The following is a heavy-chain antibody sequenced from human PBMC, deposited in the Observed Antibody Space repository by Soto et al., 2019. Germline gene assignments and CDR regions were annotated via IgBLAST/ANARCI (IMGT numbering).Heavy chain of an antibody. CDR1: GFTFSKAW. V-gene: IGHV3-15*01. Sequence: EVQLVESGGGLVKPGVSLRRSCAASGFTFSKAWMSWVRQAQGKGLEWVGRIKSKSDGGTTDFAAPVKGRFTISIDDSKSTLDLQMSSLKSEDTAVYYCTTSRPGGGTGYIGDYYGMPVWGQGTTVTVSS. CDR2: IKSKSDGGTT. D-gene: IGHD1-1*01. CDR3: TTSRPGGGTGYIGDYYGMPV. J-gene: IGHJ6*02.